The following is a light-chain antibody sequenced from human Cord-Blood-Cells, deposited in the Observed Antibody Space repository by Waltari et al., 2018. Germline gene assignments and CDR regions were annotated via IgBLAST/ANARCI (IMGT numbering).Light chain of an antibody. CDR2: DDS. Sequence: SYVLTQPPSVSVAPGKTPRIPCGGNNIGSKSVHCYQQKPGQAPVLVVYDDSDRPSGIPERFSGSNSGNTATLTISRVEAGDEADYYCQVWDSSSDHPGVVFGGGTKLTVL. CDR3: QVWDSSSDHPGVV. CDR1: NIGSKS. V-gene: IGLV3-21*03. J-gene: IGLJ2*01.